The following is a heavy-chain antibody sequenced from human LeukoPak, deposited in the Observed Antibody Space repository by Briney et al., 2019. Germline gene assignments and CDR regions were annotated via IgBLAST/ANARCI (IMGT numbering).Heavy chain of an antibody. D-gene: IGHD1-26*01. CDR3: ASYLTDFVGATKAFDI. Sequence: SETLSLTCTVSGGSISSGDYYWSWIRQPPGKGLEWIGYIYYSGSTYYNPSLKSRVTISVDTSKNQFSLKLSSVTAADTAVYYCASYLTDFVGATKAFDIWGQGTMVIVSS. J-gene: IGHJ3*02. CDR2: IYYSGST. CDR1: GGSISSGDYY. V-gene: IGHV4-30-4*08.